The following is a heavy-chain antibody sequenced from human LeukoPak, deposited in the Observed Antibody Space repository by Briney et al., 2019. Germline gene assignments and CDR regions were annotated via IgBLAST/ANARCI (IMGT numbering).Heavy chain of an antibody. CDR1: GFTFSTSW. CDR3: AREERIVLDAFDI. V-gene: IGHV3-7*01. J-gene: IGHJ3*02. Sequence: GGSLRLSCAASGFTFSTSWMTWVRQAPGKGLDWLGNINPDGSRINYVDSVKGRFTFSRDNAKNSLFLQMNSLRAEDTAVYYCAREERIVLDAFDIWGQGTMATVSS. D-gene: IGHD2/OR15-2a*01. CDR2: INPDGSRI.